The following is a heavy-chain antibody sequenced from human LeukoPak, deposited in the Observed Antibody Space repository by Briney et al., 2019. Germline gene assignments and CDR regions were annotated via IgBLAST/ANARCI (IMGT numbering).Heavy chain of an antibody. J-gene: IGHJ4*02. V-gene: IGHV3-23*01. D-gene: IGHD5-18*01. CDR1: GFTFRSCA. CDR3: AKGDGSTYVTHFDF. Sequence: GGSLRLSCAASGFTFRSCAMHWVRQAPGKGLEWVSGISDSGVSAFYTHSVKGRFTISRGNSKNTLYLQMSSLRAEDTAVYYCAKGDGSTYVTHFDFWGQGTLVSVSS. CDR2: ISDSGVSA.